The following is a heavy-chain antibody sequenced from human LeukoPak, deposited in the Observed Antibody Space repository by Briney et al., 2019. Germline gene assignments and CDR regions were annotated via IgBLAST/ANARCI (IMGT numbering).Heavy chain of an antibody. CDR3: ARDWESSIVAWYFDL. CDR2: ISSSSSYI. D-gene: IGHD6-6*01. V-gene: IGHV3-21*01. Sequence: GGSLRLSCAASGFTFSSYSMNWVRQAPGKGLEWVSSISSSSSYIYYADSVKGRFTISRDNAKNSLYLQMNSLRAEDTAVYYCARDWESSIVAWYFDLWGRGTLLTVSS. CDR1: GFTFSSYS. J-gene: IGHJ2*01.